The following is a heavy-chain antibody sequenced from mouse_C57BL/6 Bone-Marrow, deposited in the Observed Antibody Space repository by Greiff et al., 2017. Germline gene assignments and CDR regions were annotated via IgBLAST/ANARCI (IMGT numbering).Heavy chain of an antibody. D-gene: IGHD2-10*02. V-gene: IGHV3-6*01. CDR2: ISYDGSN. CDR1: GYSITSGYY. Sequence: EVKLLESGPGLVKPSQSLSLTCSVTGYSITSGYYWNWIRQFPGNKLEWMGYISYDGSNNYNPSLKNRISITRDTSKNQFFLKLNSVTTEDTATYYCARDRGYGNYWYFDVWGTGTTVTVSS. J-gene: IGHJ1*03. CDR3: ARDRGYGNYWYFDV.